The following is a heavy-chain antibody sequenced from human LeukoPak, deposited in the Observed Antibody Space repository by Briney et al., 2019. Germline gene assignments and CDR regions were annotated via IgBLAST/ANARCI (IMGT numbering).Heavy chain of an antibody. J-gene: IGHJ3*01. CDR2: ISASGGTT. Sequence: AGGSLRLSCTASGFTFKSYAMSWVRQAPGRGLEWIASISASGGTTYYGDSVRGRFTSSRDNSKNTLYLQKSSLRADDTAVYYCAQRDDTFDFWGQGTMVIVSS. V-gene: IGHV3-23*01. CDR3: AQRDDTFDF. CDR1: GFTFKSYA.